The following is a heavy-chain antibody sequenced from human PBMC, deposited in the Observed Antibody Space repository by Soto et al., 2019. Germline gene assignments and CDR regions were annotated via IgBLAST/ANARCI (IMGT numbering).Heavy chain of an antibody. Sequence: ASVKVSCKASGYTFTSYYMHWVRQAPGQGLEWMGIMNPSGGSTGYAQKFQGRVTMTRNTSISTDYMELSSLRSEDTAVYYCARGGCSSTSCYDFGGYYYYMDVWGKGTTVTVSS. CDR3: ARGGCSSTSCYDFGGYYYYMDV. D-gene: IGHD2-2*01. J-gene: IGHJ6*03. V-gene: IGHV1-46*01. CDR1: GYTFTSYY. CDR2: MNPSGGST.